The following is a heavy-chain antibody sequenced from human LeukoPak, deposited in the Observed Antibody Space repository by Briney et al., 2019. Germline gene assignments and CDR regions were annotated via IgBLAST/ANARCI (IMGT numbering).Heavy chain of an antibody. CDR2: INQGGSDK. V-gene: IGHV3-7*01. CDR3: TRDRSRAEDD. D-gene: IGHD1-14*01. CDR1: GFTFSGHW. Sequence: GPSLRLSCAASGFTFSGHWMSWVRQPPGKGMEWVGNINQGGSDKSYVDSVKGRFTISRDNANNILYLQMNSLRGEDTAVYYCTRDRSRAEDDWGQGTLVTVSS. J-gene: IGHJ4*02.